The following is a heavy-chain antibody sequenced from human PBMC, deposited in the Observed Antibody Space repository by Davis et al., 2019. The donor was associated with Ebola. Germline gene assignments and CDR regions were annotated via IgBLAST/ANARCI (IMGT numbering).Heavy chain of an antibody. Sequence: HTAGSLSLSCGASPSSTSAYWFHFLRSVTGKGLVSVSRIFYDESTTTYADSVKGRFTISRDNAKNSLYLQMNSLRPEDTAFYYCAKEITPYCTTTGCNPFDSWGQGTLVTVSS. CDR2: IFYDESTT. D-gene: IGHD2-2*01. CDR1: PSSTSAYW. J-gene: IGHJ4*02. V-gene: IGHV3-74*01. CDR3: AKEITPYCTTTGCNPFDS.